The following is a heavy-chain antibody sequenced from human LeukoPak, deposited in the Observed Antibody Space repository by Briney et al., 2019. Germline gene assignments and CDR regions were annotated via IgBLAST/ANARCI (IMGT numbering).Heavy chain of an antibody. CDR3: ARAYTSWSFDY. Sequence: SETLFLTCTVSGVSISTYYWSWIRQPPGKGLEWIGYIYYSGNTNYNPSLKSRVTISVDTSKNQFSLKLSSVTAADTAVYYCARAYTSWSFDYWGQGTLVTVSS. V-gene: IGHV4-59*01. D-gene: IGHD2-2*02. CDR1: GVSISTYY. J-gene: IGHJ4*02. CDR2: IYYSGNT.